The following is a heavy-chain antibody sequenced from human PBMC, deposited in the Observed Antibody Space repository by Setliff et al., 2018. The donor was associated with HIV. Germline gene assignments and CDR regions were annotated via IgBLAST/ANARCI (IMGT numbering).Heavy chain of an antibody. V-gene: IGHV1-2*02. CDR2: INPHTGVT. CDR1: GYIFIRYY. J-gene: IGHJ6*02. D-gene: IGHD3-3*01. Sequence: ATVKVSCKTSGYIFIRYYIFWVRQAPGQGLEWMGNINPHTGVTKYAEKFQGRVTMTRDTSINTIYMELSRLRSDDTAVYYCARDLRDGFEEWFSTLDDGMDVWGQGTTVTVSS. CDR3: ARDLRDGFEEWFSTLDDGMDV.